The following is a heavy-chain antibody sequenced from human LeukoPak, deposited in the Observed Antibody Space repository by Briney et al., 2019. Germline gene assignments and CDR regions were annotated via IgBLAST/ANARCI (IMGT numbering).Heavy chain of an antibody. D-gene: IGHD5-18*01. V-gene: IGHV3-33*01. CDR1: GFTFSKYG. Sequence: PGRSLRLSCAASGFTFSKYGMHWVRQAPGKGLEWVALIRYDGSKKDYADSVKGRFTISRDNSKNTLHLQMNSLRAEDTAVYYCARTGDTERFDYWGQGTLVTVSS. CDR2: IRYDGSKK. J-gene: IGHJ4*02. CDR3: ARTGDTERFDY.